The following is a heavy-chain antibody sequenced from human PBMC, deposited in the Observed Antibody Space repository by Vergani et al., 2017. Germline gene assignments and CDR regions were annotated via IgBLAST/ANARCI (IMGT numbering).Heavy chain of an antibody. D-gene: IGHD3-10*01. CDR3: ASGGHGSENGGALQL. J-gene: IGHJ3*01. V-gene: IGHV5-51*03. CDR2: IYPGDSEV. Sequence: EVQLVQSGAEVKKPGESLKISCQGSGYSITNFWIGWVRQRPGRGLEWMGIIYPGDSEVNSNPTFRGQVIFSVDTSVNTAYLQWRSLQASDTATYFCASGGHGSENGGALQLWGQGTNITVSS. CDR1: GYSITNFW.